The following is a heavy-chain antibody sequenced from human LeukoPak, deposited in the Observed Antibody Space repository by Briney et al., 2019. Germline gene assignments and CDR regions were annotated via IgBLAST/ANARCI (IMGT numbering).Heavy chain of an antibody. V-gene: IGHV1-46*01. CDR2: INPSGGST. CDR3: ARRSGYYYDSSGYRDAFDI. J-gene: IGHJ3*02. D-gene: IGHD3-22*01. Sequence: GASVKVSCKASGYTFTSYYMHWVRQAPGQGLEWMGIINPSGGSTSYAQKFQGRVTMTRDMSTSTVYMELSSLRSEDTAVYYCARRSGYYYDSSGYRDAFDIWGQGTMVTVSS. CDR1: GYTFTSYY.